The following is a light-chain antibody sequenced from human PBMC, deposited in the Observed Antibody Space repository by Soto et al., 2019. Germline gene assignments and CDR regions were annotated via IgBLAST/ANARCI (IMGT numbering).Light chain of an antibody. J-gene: IGKJ1*01. CDR2: KAS. V-gene: IGKV1-5*03. Sequence: DIQMTKSPSTLSASVGDRVIVFCRASQSIGSWLAWYQQKPGKAPKLLIYKASSLESGVPSRFSGSGSGTEFTLTIRSLQPDDFATYYCHQYNTYLWTFGQGTKVDIK. CDR3: HQYNTYLWT. CDR1: QSIGSW.